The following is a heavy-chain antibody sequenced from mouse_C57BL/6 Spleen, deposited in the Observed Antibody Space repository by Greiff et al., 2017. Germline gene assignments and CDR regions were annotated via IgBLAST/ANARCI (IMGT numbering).Heavy chain of an antibody. CDR3: ARWGSSYCGSSGAWFAY. CDR2: IRNKANGYTT. D-gene: IGHD1-1*01. Sequence: EVKLVESGGGLVQPGGSLSLSCAASGFTFTDYYMSWVRQPPGKALEWLGFIRNKANGYTTEYSASVRGRFTISRDNSQSILYLQMYALRAEDSATYYCARWGSSYCGSSGAWFAYWGQGTLVTVSA. V-gene: IGHV7-3*01. CDR1: GFTFTDYY. J-gene: IGHJ3*01.